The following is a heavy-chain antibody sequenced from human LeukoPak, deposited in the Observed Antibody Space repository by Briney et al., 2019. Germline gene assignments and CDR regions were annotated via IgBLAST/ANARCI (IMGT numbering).Heavy chain of an antibody. CDR1: GFEFGRYA. CDR3: ARVDCSAGGNCYFEY. CDR2: ISYDGSNK. J-gene: IGHJ4*02. V-gene: IGHV3-30*09. D-gene: IGHD2-15*01. Sequence: GGPLTLTCAASGFEFGRYALHWVRQAPGKGLEWVAVISYDGSNKELADSVRGRFASSKYTSKDRLYLQMNSLRPDDTAVYNCARVDCSAGGNCYFEYCGVGALV.